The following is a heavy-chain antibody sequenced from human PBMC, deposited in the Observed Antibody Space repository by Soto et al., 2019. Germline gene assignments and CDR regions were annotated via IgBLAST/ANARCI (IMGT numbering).Heavy chain of an antibody. CDR2: IYYSGST. D-gene: IGHD4-17*01. V-gene: IGHV4-31*03. J-gene: IGHJ4*02. CDR1: GGSISSDSYH. CDR3: ARDQWKGTTHYFDY. Sequence: SETLSLTCTVSGGSISSDSYHWSWIRQHPGKGLEWIGYIYYSGSTYYNPSLKSRVTISVDTSKNQFSLKLSSVTAADTAVYYCARDQWKGTTHYFDYWGQGTLVTVSS.